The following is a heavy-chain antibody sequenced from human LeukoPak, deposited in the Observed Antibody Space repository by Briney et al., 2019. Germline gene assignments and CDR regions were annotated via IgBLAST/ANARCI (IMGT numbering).Heavy chain of an antibody. D-gene: IGHD4-11*01. V-gene: IGHV4-38-2*02. J-gene: IGHJ4*02. CDR2: IYHSGST. CDR1: GYSISSGYY. Sequence: SETLSLTCTVSGYSISSGYYGGWIRQPPGKGLEWIGSIYHSGSTYYNPSHKRRVTISVDTSNNQFSLMLSSVTAANTAVYYCARGEVVVAGTTVTTLHYFDYWGQGTLVTVSS. CDR3: ARGEVVVAGTTVTTLHYFDY.